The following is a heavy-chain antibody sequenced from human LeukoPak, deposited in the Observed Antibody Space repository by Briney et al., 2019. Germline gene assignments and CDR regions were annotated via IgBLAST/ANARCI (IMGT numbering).Heavy chain of an antibody. CDR2: FDPEDGET. Sequence: ASVKVSCKVSGYTLTELSMHWVQQAPGKGLEWMGGFDPEDGETIYAQKFQGRVTMTEDTSTDTAYMELSSLRSEDTAVYYCATAQPGSGYYSSFDYWGQGTLVTVSS. J-gene: IGHJ4*02. CDR1: GYTLTELS. CDR3: ATAQPGSGYYSSFDY. D-gene: IGHD3-22*01. V-gene: IGHV1-24*01.